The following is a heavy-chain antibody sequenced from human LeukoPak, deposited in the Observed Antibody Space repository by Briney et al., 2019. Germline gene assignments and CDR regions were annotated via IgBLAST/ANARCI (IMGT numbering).Heavy chain of an antibody. Sequence: GASVTVSCKASGGTFSSYAISWVRQAPGQGLEWMGRIIPILGIANYAQKFQGRVTITADKSTSTAYMELSSLRSEDTAVYYCARVFDIVVVPAAMGLGAFDIWGQGTMVTVSS. V-gene: IGHV1-69*04. J-gene: IGHJ3*02. D-gene: IGHD2-2*01. CDR1: GGTFSSYA. CDR2: IIPILGIA. CDR3: ARVFDIVVVPAAMGLGAFDI.